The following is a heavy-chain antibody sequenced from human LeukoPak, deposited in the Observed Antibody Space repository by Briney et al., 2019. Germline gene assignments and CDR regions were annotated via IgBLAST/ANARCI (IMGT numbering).Heavy chain of an antibody. V-gene: IGHV3-48*01. CDR3: ARDSSVCAFDV. J-gene: IGHJ3*01. CDR2: INTGSTTI. CDR1: GFTFSPYT. Sequence: PGGSLRLSCAASGFTFSPYTMHWFRRPPGKGLEWVSYINTGSTTIYYADSVKGRFTISRDNAKNSLYLQLNSLRAEDTAVYYCARDSSVCAFDVWGQGTMVTVSS. D-gene: IGHD6-6*01.